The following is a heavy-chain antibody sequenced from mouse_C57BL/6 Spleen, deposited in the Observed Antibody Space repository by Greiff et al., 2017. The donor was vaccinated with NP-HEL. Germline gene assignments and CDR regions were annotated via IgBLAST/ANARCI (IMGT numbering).Heavy chain of an antibody. J-gene: IGHJ3*01. D-gene: IGHD2-3*01. CDR2: ISDGGSYT. CDR1: GFTFSSYA. Sequence: EVHLVESGGGLVKPGGSLKLSCAASGFTFSSYAMSWVRQTPEKRLEWVATISDGGSYTYYPDNVKGRFTISRDNAKNNLYLQMSHLKSEDTAMYYCARVYDGYYGFAYWGQGTLVTVSA. V-gene: IGHV5-4*01. CDR3: ARVYDGYYGFAY.